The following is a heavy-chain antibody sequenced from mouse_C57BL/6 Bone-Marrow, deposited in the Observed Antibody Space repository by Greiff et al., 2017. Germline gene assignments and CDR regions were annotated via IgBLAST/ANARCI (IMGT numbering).Heavy chain of an antibody. CDR1: GYTFTSYW. J-gene: IGHJ3*01. CDR3: ERGPYYSGSRSWDWFAY. V-gene: IGHV1-61*01. D-gene: IGHD1-1*01. Sequence: VQLQQPGAELVRPGSSVKLSCKASGYTFTSYWMDWVKQRPGQGLEWIGNIYPSDSETHYNQKFKDKATLTVDKSSSTAYMQLNSLTSEDSAVYYCERGPYYSGSRSWDWFAYWGQGTLVTVSA. CDR2: IYPSDSET.